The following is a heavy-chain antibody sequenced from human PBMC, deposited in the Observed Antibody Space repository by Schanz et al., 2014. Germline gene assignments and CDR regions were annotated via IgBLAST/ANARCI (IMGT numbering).Heavy chain of an antibody. J-gene: IGHJ4*02. D-gene: IGHD3-3*01. CDR3: SRSTDRDDWGGYYTQFDY. Sequence: QVQLVQSGAEVKKPGASVKVSCKASGYTFTTYAMSWVRQAPGQGLEWVGWISVYTGNTKYGQKVQGRVTMTADTATNTAYMELRSRRSDDDAAYYYSRSTDRDDWGGYYTQFDYWGQGTLVTVSS. CDR2: ISVYTGNT. CDR1: GYTFTTYA. V-gene: IGHV1-18*01.